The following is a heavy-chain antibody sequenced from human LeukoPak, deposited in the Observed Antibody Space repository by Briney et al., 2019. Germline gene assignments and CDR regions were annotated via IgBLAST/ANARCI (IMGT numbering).Heavy chain of an antibody. D-gene: IGHD1-26*01. Sequence: GGSLKLSCTASGFAFSGSAVHWVRQSSEKGLEWVGHIDKESEFYATATAYAASVEGRFTISRDDSKNTAYLQMNSLKTEDTALYFCTRDSGTYNWLDPWGQGTLVTVSS. V-gene: IGHV3-73*01. CDR3: TRDSGTYNWLDP. CDR1: GFAFSGSA. CDR2: IDKESEFYATAT. J-gene: IGHJ5*02.